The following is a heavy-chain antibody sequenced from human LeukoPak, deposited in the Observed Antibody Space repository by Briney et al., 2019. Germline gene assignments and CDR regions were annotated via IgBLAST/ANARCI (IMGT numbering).Heavy chain of an antibody. J-gene: IGHJ6*03. Sequence: SETLSLTCAVSGYSISNGYYWGWIRQPPGKGLEWIGIIYHSGSNYYNPSLKSRVTISVDTSKNQFSLKLSSVTAADTAVYYCARQTYYDFWSGWSDYYYYMDVWGKGTTVTVSS. CDR3: ARQTYYDFWSGWSDYYYYMDV. D-gene: IGHD3-3*01. CDR2: IYHSGSN. V-gene: IGHV4-38-2*01. CDR1: GYSISNGYY.